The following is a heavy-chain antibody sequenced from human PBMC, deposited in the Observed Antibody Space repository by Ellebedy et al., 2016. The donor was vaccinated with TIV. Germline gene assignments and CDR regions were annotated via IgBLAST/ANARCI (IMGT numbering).Heavy chain of an antibody. CDR3: ARDGGVAAEMDV. CDR2: ISSGSSTI. V-gene: IGHV3-48*02. Sequence: GESLKISCAASGFSFSNYNMNWVRQAPGKGLEWVSCISSGSSTIYYADSVEGRFTISRDNAKNSLYLQMNSLSDDDTAIYYCARDGGVAAEMDVWGQGTTVTVSS. J-gene: IGHJ6*02. CDR1: GFSFSNYN. D-gene: IGHD2-15*01.